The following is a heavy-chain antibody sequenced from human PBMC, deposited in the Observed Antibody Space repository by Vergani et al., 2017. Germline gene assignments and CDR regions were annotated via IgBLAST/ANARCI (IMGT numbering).Heavy chain of an antibody. CDR1: GFTFTNHS. J-gene: IGHJ4*02. CDR3: ARGPGAALTIFDY. CDR2: ISAYNGYT. D-gene: IGHD3-3*01. Sequence: VQLVQSGPEVKTPGASVRVSCEASGFTFTNHSFTWVRQAPGQPFEWLGYISAYNGYTRYSSKFKGRISVTRDTPTSTVYMELRTLKSDDTAAYYCARGPGAALTIFDYWGRGTLLTVS. V-gene: IGHV1-18*01.